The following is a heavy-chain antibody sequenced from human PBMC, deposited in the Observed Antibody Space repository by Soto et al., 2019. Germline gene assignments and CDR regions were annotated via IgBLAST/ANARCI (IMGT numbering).Heavy chain of an antibody. CDR3: ARRQWELLRDRTFDY. D-gene: IGHD1-26*01. J-gene: IGHJ4*02. Sequence: SETLSLTCTVSGGSISSSSYYWGWIRQPPGKGLEWIGSIYYSGSTYYNPSLKSRVTISVDTSKNQFSLKLSSVTAADTAVYYCARRQWELLRDRTFDYWGQGTLVTVSS. CDR1: GGSISSSSYY. CDR2: IYYSGST. V-gene: IGHV4-39*01.